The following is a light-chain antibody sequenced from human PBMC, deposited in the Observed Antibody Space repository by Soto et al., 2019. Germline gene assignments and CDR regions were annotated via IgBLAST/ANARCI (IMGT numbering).Light chain of an antibody. V-gene: IGLV1-40*01. CDR3: QSDDSSLSGYVV. J-gene: IGLJ2*01. CDR2: GNS. CDR1: SSNIGAGYD. Sequence: QSVLTQPPSVSGAPGQRVTISCTGSSSNIGAGYDVHWYQQLPGTAPKFLIYGNSNRPSGVPDRFSGSKSGTSASLAITGLQAEDEADYYCQSDDSSLSGYVVFGGGTQLTVL.